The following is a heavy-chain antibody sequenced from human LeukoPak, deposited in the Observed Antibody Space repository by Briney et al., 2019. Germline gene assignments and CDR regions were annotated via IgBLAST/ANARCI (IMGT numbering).Heavy chain of an antibody. CDR1: GFTFSSYS. V-gene: IGHV3-21*01. Sequence: GGSLRLSCAASGFTFSSYSMNWVRQAPGEGLEWVSSISSSSSYIYYTDSVKGRFTISRDNAKNSLYLQMNSLRAEDTAVYYCARAGGYYGSGSYSYFDYWGQGTLVTVSS. D-gene: IGHD3-10*01. CDR2: ISSSSSYI. J-gene: IGHJ4*02. CDR3: ARAGGYYGSGSYSYFDY.